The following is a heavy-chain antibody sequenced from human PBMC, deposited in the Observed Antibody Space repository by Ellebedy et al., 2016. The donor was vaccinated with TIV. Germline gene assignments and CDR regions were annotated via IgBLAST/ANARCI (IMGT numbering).Heavy chain of an antibody. CDR3: AGSRGVSFGYVDY. Sequence: MPSETLSLTCAVSGGSFSSAGYSRSWIRQPPGKGLEWIADIDHSGISSYNPSLKSRVTISVHKSKNQFSLRLTSVTAADTAVYYCAGSRGVSFGYVDYWGQGTLVTVSS. CDR2: IDHSGIS. J-gene: IGHJ4*02. V-gene: IGHV4-30-2*01. CDR1: GGSFSSAGYS. D-gene: IGHD3-10*01.